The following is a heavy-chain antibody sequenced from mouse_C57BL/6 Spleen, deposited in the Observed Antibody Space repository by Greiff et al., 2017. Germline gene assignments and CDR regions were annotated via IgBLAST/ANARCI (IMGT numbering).Heavy chain of an antibody. CDR3: ARHEDYYGSSYEYAMDY. CDR2: FYPGSGSI. J-gene: IGHJ4*01. CDR1: GYTFTEYT. Sequence: VKLVESGAELVKPGASVKLSCKASGYTFTEYTIHWVKQRSGQGLEWIGWFYPGSGSIKYNEKFKDKATLTADKSSSTVYMELSRLTSEDSAVYFCARHEDYYGSSYEYAMDYWGQGTSVTVSS. V-gene: IGHV1-62-2*01. D-gene: IGHD1-1*01.